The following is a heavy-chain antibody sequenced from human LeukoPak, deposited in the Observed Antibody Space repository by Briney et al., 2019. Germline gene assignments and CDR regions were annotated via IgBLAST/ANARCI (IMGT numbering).Heavy chain of an antibody. CDR3: ARDPNGGYSYVEGRHCFY. J-gene: IGHJ4*02. CDR1: GYTFTSYG. Sequence: ASVKVSCKASGYTFTSYGISWVRQAPGQGLEWMGWINAYNGNTNYAQKLQGRVTMTTDTSTSTAYMELRSLRSDDTAVYYCARDPNGGYSYVEGRHCFYWGQGTLVTVSS. CDR2: INAYNGNT. D-gene: IGHD5-18*01. V-gene: IGHV1-18*01.